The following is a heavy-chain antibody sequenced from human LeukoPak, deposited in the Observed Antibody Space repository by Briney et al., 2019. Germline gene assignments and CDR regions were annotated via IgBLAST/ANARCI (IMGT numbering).Heavy chain of an antibody. Sequence: GGSLRLSCATSGFTFNNYAMTWVRQAPGKGLEWVSAISGSGGSTYYADSVKGRFTTSRDNSKNTLYLQMNSLRAEDTAIYYCAKGIGYSSPKLHFDYWGQGTLVTVSS. D-gene: IGHD6-13*01. CDR3: AKGIGYSSPKLHFDY. V-gene: IGHV3-23*01. J-gene: IGHJ4*02. CDR2: ISGSGGST. CDR1: GFTFNNYA.